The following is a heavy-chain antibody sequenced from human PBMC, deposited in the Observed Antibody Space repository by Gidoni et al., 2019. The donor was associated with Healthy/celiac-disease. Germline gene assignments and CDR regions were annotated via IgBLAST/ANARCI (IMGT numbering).Heavy chain of an antibody. Sequence: EVQLVESGGGLVQPGGSLRLSCADSGFTFSSYDMHWVRQAPGKGLEWVSAIGTAGATYYPGSVKGRVTISSENAKNSLYLQMNSLRAEDTAVYYCAREVGWDSSGYFSWFDPWGQGTLVTVSS. CDR2: IGTAGAT. D-gene: IGHD3-22*01. V-gene: IGHV3-13*01. CDR3: AREVGWDSSGYFSWFDP. J-gene: IGHJ5*02. CDR1: GFTFSSYD.